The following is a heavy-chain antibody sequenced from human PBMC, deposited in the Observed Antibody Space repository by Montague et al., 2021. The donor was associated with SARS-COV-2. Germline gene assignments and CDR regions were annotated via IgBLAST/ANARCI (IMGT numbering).Heavy chain of an antibody. J-gene: IGHJ1*01. Sequence: SLRLSCAASGFTFSSYAMHWFRQAPGKGLEWVAVMSDDGSNKYYADSVKGRFTISRDNSKNTLYLQMNSLRAEDTAVYYCASRENYGSGSHFQHWGQGTLVTVSS. D-gene: IGHD3-10*01. CDR1: GFTFSSYA. CDR3: ASRENYGSGSHFQH. V-gene: IGHV3-30-3*01. CDR2: MSDDGSNK.